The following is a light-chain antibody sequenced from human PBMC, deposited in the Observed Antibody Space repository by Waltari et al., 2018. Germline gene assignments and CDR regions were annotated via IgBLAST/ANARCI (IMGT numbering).Light chain of an antibody. Sequence: QSALTQPASMSASPGQSTTISCPATTNDVGTYDLVSWYQQHTGRAPKLLIFQGTKRPSEVSGRFSGSKSADTASLTISGLQPEDEADYYCCSYAGTGLFGGGTKVTVL. CDR3: CSYAGTGL. J-gene: IGLJ3*02. CDR1: TNDVGTYDL. V-gene: IGLV2-23*01. CDR2: QGT.